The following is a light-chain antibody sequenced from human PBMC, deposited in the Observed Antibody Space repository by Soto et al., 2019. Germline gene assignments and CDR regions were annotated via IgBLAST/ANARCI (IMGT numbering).Light chain of an antibody. CDR3: QQYGSSPGT. CDR2: GAS. J-gene: IGKJ2*01. Sequence: EIVLTQSPGTLSLSPGERATLSCRASQSVSSSYLAWYQQKPGQAPRLLIYGASSKATGIPDRFSGRGSGKDLTGTISRLEPEDFAVYYCQQYGSSPGTFGQGTKLEIK. V-gene: IGKV3-20*01. CDR1: QSVSSSY.